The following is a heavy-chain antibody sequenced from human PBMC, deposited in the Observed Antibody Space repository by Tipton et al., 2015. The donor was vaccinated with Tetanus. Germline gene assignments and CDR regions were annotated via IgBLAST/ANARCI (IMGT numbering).Heavy chain of an antibody. D-gene: IGHD2-2*01. Sequence: TLSLTCNVSGDSMTDFYWSWIRQPPGKGLEWIAYIFYNGRTQYSPSLKSRVTISVDTSKNQFSLKLSSVTAADTAIYYCAREVPAAGHFDSWGQGTLVTVSS. J-gene: IGHJ4*02. CDR3: AREVPAAGHFDS. CDR2: IFYNGRT. CDR1: GDSMTDFY. V-gene: IGHV4-59*01.